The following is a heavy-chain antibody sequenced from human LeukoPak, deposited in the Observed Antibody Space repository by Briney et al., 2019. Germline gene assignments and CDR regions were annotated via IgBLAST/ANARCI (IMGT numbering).Heavy chain of an antibody. Sequence: NTGGSLRLSCAASGFTFSNAWMSWVRQAPGKGLEWVGRIKSKTDGGTTDYAAPVKDRFTISRDDSKNTLYLQMNSLKTEDTAVYYCTTDPPLSWIQLWSPINYYYYYYMDVWGKGTTVTVSS. CDR3: TTDPPLSWIQLWSPINYYYYYYMDV. CDR1: GFTFSNAW. D-gene: IGHD5-18*01. V-gene: IGHV3-15*01. J-gene: IGHJ6*03. CDR2: IKSKTDGGTT.